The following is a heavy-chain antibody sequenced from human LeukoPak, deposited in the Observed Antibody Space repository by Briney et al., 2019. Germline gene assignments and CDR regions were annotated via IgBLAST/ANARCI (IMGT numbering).Heavy chain of an antibody. CDR3: AKSLRWASCSSTSCYLDY. V-gene: IGHV3-30*02. CDR2: IRYDGSNK. D-gene: IGHD2-2*01. CDR1: GFTFSSYG. J-gene: IGHJ4*02. Sequence: GGSLRLSCAASGFTFSSYGMHWVRQAPGKGLEWVAFIRYDGSNKYYADSVKGRFTISRDNSKNTLYLQMNSLRAEDTAVYYCAKSLRWASCSSTSCYLDYWGQGTLVTVSS.